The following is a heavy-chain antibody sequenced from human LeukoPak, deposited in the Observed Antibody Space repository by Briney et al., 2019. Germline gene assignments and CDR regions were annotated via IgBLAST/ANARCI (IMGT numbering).Heavy chain of an antibody. J-gene: IGHJ4*02. D-gene: IGHD4-17*01. V-gene: IGHV3-74*01. CDR3: ARGGDYKNDY. CDR1: GFTFGSYG. CDR2: INGAGSSI. Sequence: GGSVTLFCAASGFTFGSYGRHWVRKTPGKGLVWVSRINGAGSSISYADSVKGRVTISRDNAKNTLYLQMNNLGAEDTAVYYCARGGDYKNDYWGQGTLVTVSS.